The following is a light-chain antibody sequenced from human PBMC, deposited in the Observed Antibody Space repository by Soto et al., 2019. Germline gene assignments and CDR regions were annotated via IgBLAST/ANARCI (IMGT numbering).Light chain of an antibody. J-gene: IGKJ4*01. CDR2: GAS. Sequence: EIVLTQSPGTLSLSPGERATLSCRASQSVSSSTYVAWYQQKPGQAPRLLIYGASSRATGIPDRFSGSGSGTEFNLTISSLQSEDFGVYYCQQYNNWPRATFGGGTKVDIK. CDR1: QSVSSSTY. CDR3: QQYNNWPRAT. V-gene: IGKV3D-15*01.